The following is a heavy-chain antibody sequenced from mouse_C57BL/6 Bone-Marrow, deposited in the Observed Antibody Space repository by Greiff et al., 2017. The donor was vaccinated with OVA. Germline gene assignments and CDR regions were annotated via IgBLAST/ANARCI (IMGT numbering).Heavy chain of an antibody. Sequence: EVKLVESEGGLVQPGSSMKLSCTASGFTFSDYYMAWVRQVPEKGLEWVANINYDGSSTYYLDSLKSRFIISRDNAKNILYLQMSSLKSEDTATYYGARVGITTVVEDDFDYWGQGTTLTVSA. J-gene: IGHJ2*01. V-gene: IGHV5-16*01. CDR2: INYDGSST. CDR1: GFTFSDYY. D-gene: IGHD1-1*01. CDR3: ARVGITTVVEDDFDY.